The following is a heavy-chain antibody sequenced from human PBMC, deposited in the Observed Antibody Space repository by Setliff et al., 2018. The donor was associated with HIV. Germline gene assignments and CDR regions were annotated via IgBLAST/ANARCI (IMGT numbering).Heavy chain of an antibody. CDR1: GGSISSHY. J-gene: IGHJ3*02. CDR3: ARAFCSGASCYGGGDAFDI. CDR2: IYYSGNT. V-gene: IGHV4-59*11. Sequence: PSETLSLTCTVSGGSISSHYWSWIRQPPGKGLEWIGYIYYSGNTNYNPSLKSRVTISVDTSKNHFSLKLSSVTAADTAVYYCARAFCSGASCYGGGDAFDIWGQGTMVTVSS. D-gene: IGHD2-2*01.